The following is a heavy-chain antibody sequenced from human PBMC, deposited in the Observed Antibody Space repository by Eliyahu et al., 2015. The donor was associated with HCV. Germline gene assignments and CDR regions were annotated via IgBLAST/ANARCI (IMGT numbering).Heavy chain of an antibody. CDR1: GFTFRGYE. J-gene: IGHJ4*02. Sequence: EVQLVESGGGLVQPGGSLRLSCAASGFTFRGYEMNWVRQAPGKGLEWISYISTSGSNIHYADSVKGRFTISRDNAKNSLFLQMNSLRAEDTAVYYCARDRLRVLDYWGQGTLVTVSS. CDR3: ARDRLRVLDY. D-gene: IGHD5/OR15-5a*01. V-gene: IGHV3-48*03. CDR2: ISTSGSNI.